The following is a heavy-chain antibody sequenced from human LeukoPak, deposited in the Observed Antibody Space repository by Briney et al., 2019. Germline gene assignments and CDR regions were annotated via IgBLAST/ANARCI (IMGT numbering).Heavy chain of an antibody. Sequence: PGGSLRLSCAASGFTFSSYAMHWVRQAPGKGLEWVANIKQEGNEKYYVDSVKGRFTISRDNAKNSLYLQMNSLRAEDTAMYYCAREQWLQSDAFDIWGQGTVVTVSS. D-gene: IGHD6-19*01. CDR1: GFTFSSYA. CDR3: AREQWLQSDAFDI. J-gene: IGHJ3*02. CDR2: IKQEGNEK. V-gene: IGHV3-7*01.